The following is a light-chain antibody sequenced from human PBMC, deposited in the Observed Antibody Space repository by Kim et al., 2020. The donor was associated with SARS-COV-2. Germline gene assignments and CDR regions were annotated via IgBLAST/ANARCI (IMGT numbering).Light chain of an antibody. Sequence: GQSITLSCTGTSSDIGGYDYVSWYQQHPGKAPQLMIYAVTKRPSGVSNRFSGSKSGTAASLTISGLQAEDEADYYCISYTSATTWVFGGGTQLTVL. CDR1: SSDIGGYDY. CDR3: ISYTSATTWV. CDR2: AVT. V-gene: IGLV2-14*03. J-gene: IGLJ3*02.